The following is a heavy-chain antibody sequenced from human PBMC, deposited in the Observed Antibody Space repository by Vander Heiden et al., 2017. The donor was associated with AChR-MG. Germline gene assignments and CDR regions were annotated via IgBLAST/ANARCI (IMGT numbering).Heavy chain of an antibody. CDR2: ITDTGDDT. CDR3: AKGSASSRPYYFDY. J-gene: IGHJ4*02. CDR1: GFTFRSYA. D-gene: IGHD6-6*01. Sequence: EVQLLESGGGLVQPGGSLRLSCAASGFTFRSYAMSWVRQAPGKGLEWVSAITDTGDDTYHTDSGKGRFTISRDNSKNTLYMQMNSMRAEDTAVYYCAKGSASSRPYYFDYWGQGALVTVSS. V-gene: IGHV3-23*01.